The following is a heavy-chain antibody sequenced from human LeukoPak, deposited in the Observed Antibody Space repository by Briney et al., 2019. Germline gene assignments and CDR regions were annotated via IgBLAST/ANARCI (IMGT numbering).Heavy chain of an antibody. CDR1: GGTFSSYA. J-gene: IGHJ4*02. D-gene: IGHD6-19*01. V-gene: IGHV1-18*01. CDR3: PRVSSGLNPDY. Sequence: ASVNVSRMASGGTFSSYAISWVRQAAGQGLEWMGWINPNSGGTNYAQKLQGRPTMTTHTSTHTTYIWLRSQRADDPAGYVFPRVSSGLNPDYWGQGTLVTVSS. CDR2: INPNSGGT.